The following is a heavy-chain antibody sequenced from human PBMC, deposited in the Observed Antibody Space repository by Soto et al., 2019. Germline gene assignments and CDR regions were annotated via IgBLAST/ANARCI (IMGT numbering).Heavy chain of an antibody. V-gene: IGHV5-51*01. J-gene: IGHJ6*02. Sequence: GESRKISCKGSGYRFTSYWVGWVRQKPGKGLEWMGITHPGDSDTRYSPSFQGQVTISADKSISTAYLQWSSLKASDTAIYYCARLLTIFGVMDVWGQGTTVTVSS. CDR1: GYRFTSYW. D-gene: IGHD3-3*01. CDR2: THPGDSDT. CDR3: ARLLTIFGVMDV.